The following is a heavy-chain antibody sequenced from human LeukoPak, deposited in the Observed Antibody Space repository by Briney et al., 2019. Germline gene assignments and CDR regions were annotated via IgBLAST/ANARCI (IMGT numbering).Heavy chain of an antibody. CDR1: GYTLTELS. CDR3: ATDAHPRNLQAFDI. D-gene: IGHD1-14*01. CDR2: FDPEDGET. J-gene: IGHJ3*02. Sequence: ASVKVSCKVSGYTLTELSMHWVRQAPGKGPEWMGGFDPEDGETIYAQKFQGRVTMTEDTSTDTAYMELSSLRSEDTAVYYCATDAHPRNLQAFDIWGQGTMVTVSS. V-gene: IGHV1-24*01.